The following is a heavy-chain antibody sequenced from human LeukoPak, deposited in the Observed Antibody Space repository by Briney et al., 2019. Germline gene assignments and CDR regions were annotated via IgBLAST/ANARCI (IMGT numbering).Heavy chain of an antibody. J-gene: IGHJ4*02. CDR3: ARDVEVVGATDYFDY. CDR1: GFTFSSYG. Sequence: PGRSLRLSCAASGFTFSSYGMHWVRQAPGKGLEWVAVISYDGSNKYYADSVKGRFTISRDNSKNSLYLQMNSLRAEDTAVYYCARDVEVVGATDYFDYWGQGTLVTVSS. D-gene: IGHD1-26*01. V-gene: IGHV3-30*03. CDR2: ISYDGSNK.